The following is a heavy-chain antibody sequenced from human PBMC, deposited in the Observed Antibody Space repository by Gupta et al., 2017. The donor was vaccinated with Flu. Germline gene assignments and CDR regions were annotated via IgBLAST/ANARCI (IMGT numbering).Heavy chain of an antibody. CDR2: ISSSSSTI. V-gene: IGHV3-48*02. CDR1: GFTFSSYS. Sequence: EVQLVESGGGLVQPGGSLRLSCAASGFTFSSYSMNWVRQAPGKGLEWVSYISSSSSTIYYADSVKGRFTISRDNAKNSLYLQMNSLRDEDTAVYYCASNYDCWSGYYYYYYGMDVWGQGTTVTVSS. CDR3: ASNYDCWSGYYYYYYGMDV. D-gene: IGHD3-3*01. J-gene: IGHJ6*02.